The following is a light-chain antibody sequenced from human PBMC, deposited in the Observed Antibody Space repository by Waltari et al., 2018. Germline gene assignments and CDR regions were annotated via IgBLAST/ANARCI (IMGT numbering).Light chain of an antibody. CDR2: GAS. J-gene: IGKJ1*01. CDR3: QHYVRLPAT. V-gene: IGKV3-20*01. Sequence: EIVLTQSPGSLSSSPGERVTLSCRASQSVRRALAWYQQKPGQVPRLLIFGASNMATGIPDRFSGSWSETDFSLTISRLEPEDFAVYYCQHYVRLPATFGRGTKVEIK. CDR1: QSVRRA.